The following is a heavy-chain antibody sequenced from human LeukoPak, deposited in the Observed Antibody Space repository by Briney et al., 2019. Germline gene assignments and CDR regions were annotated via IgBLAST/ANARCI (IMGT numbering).Heavy chain of an antibody. Sequence: ASVKVSCKASGYTFTCYYMHWVRQAPGQGLEWMGWITPNSGGTNYAQKFQGRVTMTRDTSISTAYMELSRLRSDDTAVYYCARDFIVVVVAAIHNWFDPWGQGTLVTVSS. CDR1: GYTFTCYY. CDR2: ITPNSGGT. CDR3: ARDFIVVVVAAIHNWFDP. J-gene: IGHJ5*02. D-gene: IGHD2-15*01. V-gene: IGHV1-2*02.